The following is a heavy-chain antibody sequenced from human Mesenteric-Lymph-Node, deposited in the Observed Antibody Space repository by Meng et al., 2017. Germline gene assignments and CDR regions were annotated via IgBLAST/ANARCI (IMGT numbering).Heavy chain of an antibody. Sequence: EVQLVESGGGLVKPGGCLRRSCSASGFTFSNTWMSWVRQAPGKGLEWVGRIKSTPDGGSTDFAAPVKGRFTISRDDSTNTLYLQMNSLKTEDTGVYYCTTHFMVETLCDHWGQGTLVTVSS. J-gene: IGHJ4*02. V-gene: IGHV3-15*01. D-gene: IGHD4/OR15-4a*01. CDR2: IKSTPDGGST. CDR3: TTHFMVETLCDH. CDR1: GFTFSNTW.